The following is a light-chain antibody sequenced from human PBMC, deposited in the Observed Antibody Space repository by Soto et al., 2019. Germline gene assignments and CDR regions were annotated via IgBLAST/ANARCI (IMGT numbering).Light chain of an antibody. J-gene: IGKJ5*01. CDR3: QQSYRAVT. Sequence: DIQMTQSPSSLSASVGDRISITCRARQSVSSYLNWYQQKPGKAPRLLIYAASHLQTGVPSRFRGTGSATHFTLTISRLQPEDFATYYCQQSYRAVTFGQGTRLEIK. V-gene: IGKV1-39*01. CDR2: AAS. CDR1: QSVSSY.